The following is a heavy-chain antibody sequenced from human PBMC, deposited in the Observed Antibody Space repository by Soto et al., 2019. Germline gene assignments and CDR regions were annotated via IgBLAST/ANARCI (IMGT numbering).Heavy chain of an antibody. Sequence: GGSLRLSCAASGFTFSSYWMSWVRQAPGKGLEWVANIKQDGSQKYYVDSVKGRFTISRDNAKNSLYLQMNSLRAEDAAVYYCARVLLNSAYDFVDYWGQGTLVTVS. J-gene: IGHJ4*02. CDR3: ARVLLNSAYDFVDY. CDR2: IKQDGSQK. D-gene: IGHD5-12*01. V-gene: IGHV3-7*04. CDR1: GFTFSSYW.